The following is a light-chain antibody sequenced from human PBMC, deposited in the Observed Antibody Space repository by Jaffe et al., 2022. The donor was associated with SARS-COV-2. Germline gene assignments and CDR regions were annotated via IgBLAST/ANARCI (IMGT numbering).Light chain of an antibody. CDR1: QSIDVY. V-gene: IGKV3-11*01. Sequence: EIVLTQSPAILSLSPGERATLSCRASQSIDVYLAWHQQKPGQAPRLLMYDASKRASGIPARFSGSGSGTDFTLTISSLEPEDFAVYYCQQRSNWLYTFGQGTKLEIK. CDR3: QQRSNWLYT. J-gene: IGKJ2*01. CDR2: DAS.